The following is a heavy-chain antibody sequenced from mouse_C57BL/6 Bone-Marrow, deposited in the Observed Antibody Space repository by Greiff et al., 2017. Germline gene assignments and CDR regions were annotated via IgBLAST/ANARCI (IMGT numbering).Heavy chain of an antibody. Sequence: QVQLQQPGAELVMPGASVKLSCKASGYTFTSYWMHWVKQRPGQGLEWIGEIDPSDSYTNYTQKFQGKSTLTVDKSSSTAYLQRSSLTSEDSAVYDCAREGMRSAWFAYWGQGTLVTVSA. CDR3: AREGMRSAWFAY. J-gene: IGHJ3*01. V-gene: IGHV1-69*01. CDR2: IDPSDSYT. D-gene: IGHD3-2*02. CDR1: GYTFTSYW.